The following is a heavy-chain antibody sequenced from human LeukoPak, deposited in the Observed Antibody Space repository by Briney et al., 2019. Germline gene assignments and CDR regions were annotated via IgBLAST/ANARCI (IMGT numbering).Heavy chain of an antibody. CDR1: GGSFSGYY. CDR3: ARRKRITMIVVVPRAFDI. D-gene: IGHD3-22*01. CDR2: INHSGST. V-gene: IGHV4-34*01. Sequence: PSETLSLPCAVYGGSFSGYYWSWIRQPPGKGLEWIGEINHSGSTNYNPSLKSRVTISVDTSKNQFSLKLSSVTAADTAVYYCARRKRITMIVVVPRAFDIWGQGTMVTVSS. J-gene: IGHJ3*02.